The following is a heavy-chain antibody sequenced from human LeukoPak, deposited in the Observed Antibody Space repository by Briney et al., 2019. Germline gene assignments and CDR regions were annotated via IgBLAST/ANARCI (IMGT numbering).Heavy chain of an antibody. CDR3: AAELYGVYTDCCTFHL. V-gene: IGHV1-58*01. Sequence: ASVNVSCKTSGFTFSTSAVQWVRQARGQRLEWIGWIIVGSGATNYAQSLQGRFTITRDMSTNTAYMELSSLGSEDSAVYYCAAELYGVYTDCCTFHLWGQGTLVTVSS. CDR1: GFTFSTSA. D-gene: IGHD4-17*01. CDR2: IIVGSGAT. J-gene: IGHJ3*01.